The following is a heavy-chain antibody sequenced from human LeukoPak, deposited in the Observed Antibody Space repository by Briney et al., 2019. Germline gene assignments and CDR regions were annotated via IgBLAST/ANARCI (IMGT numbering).Heavy chain of an antibody. CDR3: ARHVPQIAAAVNWFDP. CDR1: GYSFTDYW. Sequence: KYGESLKISCKGSGYSFTDYWIGWVRQMPGKGLEWMGIIYPGDSDTRYSPSFQGQVTISADKSISTAYLQWSSLKASDSAMYYCARHVPQIAAAVNWFDPWGQGTLVTVSS. V-gene: IGHV5-51*01. D-gene: IGHD6-13*01. CDR2: IYPGDSDT. J-gene: IGHJ5*02.